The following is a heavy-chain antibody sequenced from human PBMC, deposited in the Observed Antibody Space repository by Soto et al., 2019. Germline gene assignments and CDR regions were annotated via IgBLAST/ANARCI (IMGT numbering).Heavy chain of an antibody. D-gene: IGHD3-3*01. CDR3: ARGKGFWSGYRYLDV. Sequence: SETLSLTCAVYGGSFSGYYWSWIRQPRGKGLEWIGEINHSGSTNYNPSLKSRVTISVDTSKNQFSLKLSSVTAADTAVYYCARGKGFWSGYRYLDVWGQGTTVTVSS. CDR1: GGSFSGYY. J-gene: IGHJ6*02. CDR2: INHSGST. V-gene: IGHV4-34*01.